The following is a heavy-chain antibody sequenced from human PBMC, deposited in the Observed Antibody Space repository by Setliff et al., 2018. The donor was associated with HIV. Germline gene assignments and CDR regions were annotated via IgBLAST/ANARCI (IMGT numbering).Heavy chain of an antibody. Sequence: PSETLSLTCAVSGYSISSGYYWGWIRQPPGKGLEWIGSIYHSESTYDNPSLKSRVTIPVDTSKNQFSLKLSSVTAADTAVYYGARLPDSSGWYLDYWGQGTLVTVSS. J-gene: IGHJ4*02. CDR2: IYHSEST. D-gene: IGHD6-19*01. CDR1: GYSISSGYY. CDR3: ARLPDSSGWYLDY. V-gene: IGHV4-38-2*01.